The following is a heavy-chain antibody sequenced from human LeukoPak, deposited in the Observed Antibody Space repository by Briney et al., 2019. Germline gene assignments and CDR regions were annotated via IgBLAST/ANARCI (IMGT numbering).Heavy chain of an antibody. J-gene: IGHJ5*02. Sequence: GGSLRLSCAASGFTFSSYWMSWVRQAPGKGLEWVSGISWNSGSIGYADSVKGRFTISRDNAKNSLYLQMNSLRAEDTALYYCAKESCSGGSCYGFDPWGQGTLVTVSS. CDR3: AKESCSGGSCYGFDP. CDR1: GFTFSSYW. CDR2: ISWNSGSI. V-gene: IGHV3-9*01. D-gene: IGHD2-15*01.